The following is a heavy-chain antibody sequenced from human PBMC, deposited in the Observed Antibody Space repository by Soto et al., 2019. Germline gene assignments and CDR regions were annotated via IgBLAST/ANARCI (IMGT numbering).Heavy chain of an antibody. CDR3: ARRREDSGSFAIYSYYSYAMDV. CDR1: GFSLSTSGVG. Sequence: QITLKESGPTLVEPTQTLTLTCTFSGFSLSTSGVGVGWIRQPPGKALEWLGIIYWNDDKRYSPSLQTRVNIVKDTSKNQVVLTMTNMETVDTATYYCARRREDSGSFAIYSYYSYAMDVWGQGTTVTVSS. V-gene: IGHV2-5*01. D-gene: IGHD3-22*01. J-gene: IGHJ6*02. CDR2: IYWNDDK.